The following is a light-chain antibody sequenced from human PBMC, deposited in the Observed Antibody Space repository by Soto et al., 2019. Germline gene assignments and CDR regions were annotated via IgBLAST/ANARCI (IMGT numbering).Light chain of an antibody. CDR2: GAS. V-gene: IGKV3-15*01. CDR1: QSVSNN. Sequence: VLTQSPATLSVSPGERATLSCRASQSVSNNLDWYQQKPGQAPRLVIYGASSRATGTPARFSGSESGTEFTLTISRLQSEDFAVYYCQQYNNWPPITFGQGTRLDIK. J-gene: IGKJ5*01. CDR3: QQYNNWPPIT.